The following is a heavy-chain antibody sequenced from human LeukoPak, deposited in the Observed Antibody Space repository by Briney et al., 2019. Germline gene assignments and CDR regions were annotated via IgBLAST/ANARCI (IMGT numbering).Heavy chain of an antibody. D-gene: IGHD3-10*01. CDR3: ARAGVRGVSY. CDR2: ISSSSSTI. J-gene: IGHJ4*02. Sequence: GSLRLSCAVSGFTFSSYRMNWVRQAPGKGLEWVSYISSSSSTIYYADSVKGRFTISRDNAKNTLYLQMNSLGAEDTAVYYCARAGVRGVSYWGQGTLVTVSS. CDR1: GFTFSSYR. V-gene: IGHV3-48*04.